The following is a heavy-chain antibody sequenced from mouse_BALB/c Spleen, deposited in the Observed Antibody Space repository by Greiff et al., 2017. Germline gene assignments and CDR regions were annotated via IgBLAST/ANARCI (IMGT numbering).Heavy chain of an antibody. CDR1: GYSITSGYY. CDR2: ISYDGSN. J-gene: IGHJ2*01. Sequence: ESGPGLVKPSQSLSLTCSVTGYSITSGYYWNWIRQFPGNKLEWMGYISYDGSNNYNPSLKNRISITRDTSKNQFFLKLKSVTTEDTATYYCARGPAYYFDYWGQGTTLTVSS. V-gene: IGHV3-6*02. CDR3: ARGPAYYFDY.